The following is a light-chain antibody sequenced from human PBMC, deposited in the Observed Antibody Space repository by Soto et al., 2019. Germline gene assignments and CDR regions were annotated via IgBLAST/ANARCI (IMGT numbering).Light chain of an antibody. Sequence: EMVLTQSPSTLSLSPGERAPLSCRASQSVSSSYLAWYQQKPGQAPRLLIYGASSRATGIPDRFSGSGSGTEFTLTISRLEPEDFAVYYCQQYGRSPPITFGQGTRLEIK. CDR3: QQYGRSPPIT. CDR1: QSVSSSY. CDR2: GAS. V-gene: IGKV3-20*01. J-gene: IGKJ5*01.